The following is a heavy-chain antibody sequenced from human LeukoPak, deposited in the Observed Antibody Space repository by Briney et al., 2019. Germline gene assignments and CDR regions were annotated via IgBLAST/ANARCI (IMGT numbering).Heavy chain of an antibody. J-gene: IGHJ2*01. V-gene: IGHV4-4*07. CDR3: ARGRYTDWYFDL. D-gene: IGHD5-18*01. CDR2: IYSTGST. Sequence: PSETPSLTCTVSGGSINGYYWRWIRQSAGKGLEFIGRIYSTGSTYYSPSLKSRVTMSVDTSKNQFSLNLSSVTDADTAVYYCARGRYTDWYFDLWGRGTLVTVSS. CDR1: GGSINGYY.